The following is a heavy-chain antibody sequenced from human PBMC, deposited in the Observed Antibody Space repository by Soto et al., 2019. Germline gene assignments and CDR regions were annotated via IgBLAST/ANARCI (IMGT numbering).Heavy chain of an antibody. Sequence: ASVKVSCKASGGTFSSYTISWVRQAPGQGLEWMGRIIPILGIANYAQKFQGRVTITADKSTSTAYMELSSLRSEDTAVYYCARDPGSRNGGIAAAGAIDYWGQGTLVTVSS. CDR1: GGTFSSYT. D-gene: IGHD6-13*01. CDR2: IIPILGIA. J-gene: IGHJ4*02. V-gene: IGHV1-69*04. CDR3: ARDPGSRNGGIAAAGAIDY.